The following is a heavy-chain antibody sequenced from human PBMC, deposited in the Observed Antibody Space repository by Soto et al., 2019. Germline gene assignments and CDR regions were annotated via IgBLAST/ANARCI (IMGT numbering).Heavy chain of an antibody. D-gene: IGHD3-22*01. J-gene: IGHJ5*02. CDR1: GFTFSSYA. Sequence: GGSLRLSCAASGFTFSSYAMHWIRQAPGKGLEWVAIISFDGSNEYYADSVKGRFTISRDNSKNTLYLQVRSLRAEDTAVYYCAKTYYYDRSGYYQNWFDPWGQGTLVTVS. CDR3: AKTYYYDRSGYYQNWFDP. V-gene: IGHV3-30-3*02. CDR2: ISFDGSNE.